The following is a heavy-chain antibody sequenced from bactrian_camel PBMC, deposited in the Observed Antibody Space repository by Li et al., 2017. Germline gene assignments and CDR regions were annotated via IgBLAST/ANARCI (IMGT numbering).Heavy chain of an antibody. D-gene: IGHD6*01. CDR1: GFTFSTYA. J-gene: IGHJ6*01. CDR2: IEIGGDKT. V-gene: IGHV3S31*01. CDR3: AKDTSSGSWYGRPFGY. Sequence: VQLVESGGGLVQPGGSLRLSCAASGFTFSTYAMSWVRQAPGKGLEWVSTIEIGGDKTYYADSVKGRFTASRDNAKSTLYLQLNSLKTEDTAMYYCAKDTSSGSWYGRPFGYWGQGTQVTVS.